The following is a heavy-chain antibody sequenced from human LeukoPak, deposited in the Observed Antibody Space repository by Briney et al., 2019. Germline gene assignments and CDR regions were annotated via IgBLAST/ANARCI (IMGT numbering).Heavy chain of an antibody. V-gene: IGHV3-53*01. J-gene: IGHJ4*02. Sequence: GGSLRLSCAASGFTVSSNYMSWVRQAPGKGLEWVSVISGGGSTYYADSVKGRFTISRDNSKNTMYLQMNSLRAEDTAVYYCARDLGNYGYFDYWGQGTLVTVSS. CDR3: ARDLGNYGYFDY. D-gene: IGHD1-7*01. CDR2: ISGGGST. CDR1: GFTVSSNY.